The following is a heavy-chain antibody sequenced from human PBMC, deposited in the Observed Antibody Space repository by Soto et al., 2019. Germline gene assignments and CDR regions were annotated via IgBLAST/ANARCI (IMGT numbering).Heavy chain of an antibody. Sequence: EVQLLESGGGLVQPGGSLRISCAASGFTFGSVAMSWVRQAPGKGLEWVSTISGSGGSRYYTDSVKGRFTISRDNSKNTLHLQMNGLRAEDTALYYCAKDRMYSCGGYADYGMDVWGQGTTVTVSS. J-gene: IGHJ6*02. CDR2: ISGSGGSR. CDR1: GFTFGSVA. D-gene: IGHD5-12*01. V-gene: IGHV3-23*01. CDR3: AKDRMYSCGGYADYGMDV.